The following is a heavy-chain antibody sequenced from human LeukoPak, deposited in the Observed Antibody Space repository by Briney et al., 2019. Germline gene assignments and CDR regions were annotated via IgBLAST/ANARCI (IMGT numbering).Heavy chain of an antibody. CDR2: IRFDGSTK. CDR3: AGSSTSCYYYYYGMDV. V-gene: IGHV3-30*02. J-gene: IGHJ6*02. D-gene: IGHD2-2*01. Sequence: PGGSLRLSCVESGFTFSSYGMHWVRQAPGRGLEWVSFIRFDGSTKYYAESVKGRFTISRDDSKNTLYLQMSALKTEDTAVYYCAGSSTSCYYYYYGMDVWGQGTTVTVSS. CDR1: GFTFSSYG.